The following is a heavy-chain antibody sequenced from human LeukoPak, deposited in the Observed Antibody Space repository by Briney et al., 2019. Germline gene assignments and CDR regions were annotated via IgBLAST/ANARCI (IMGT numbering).Heavy chain of an antibody. CDR2: IASGGGANR. J-gene: IGHJ6*02. D-gene: IGHD2/OR15-2a*01. Sequence: PGGSLRLSCAASGFTFSSYEMNWVRQVPGKGLEWVSYIASGGGANRFYSESVKGRFTISRDNAKNSLYLHMNSLRAEDTCVYYCARIGTTTRGPAGLDVWGQGTTVTVSS. V-gene: IGHV3-48*03. CDR3: ARIGTTTRGPAGLDV. CDR1: GFTFSSYE.